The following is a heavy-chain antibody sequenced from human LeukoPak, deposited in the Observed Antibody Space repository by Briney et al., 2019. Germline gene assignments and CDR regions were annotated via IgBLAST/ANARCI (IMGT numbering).Heavy chain of an antibody. Sequence: QPGRSLRLSCAASGFTFSSYGMHWVRQAPGKGLEWVAVISYDGSNKYYADSVKGRFTISRDNSKNTLYLQMNSLRAEDTAVYYCAKEAVRFAYYFDYWGQGTLVTVSS. CDR2: ISYDGSNK. CDR1: GFTFSSYG. D-gene: IGHD3-3*01. CDR3: AKEAVRFAYYFDY. J-gene: IGHJ4*02. V-gene: IGHV3-30*18.